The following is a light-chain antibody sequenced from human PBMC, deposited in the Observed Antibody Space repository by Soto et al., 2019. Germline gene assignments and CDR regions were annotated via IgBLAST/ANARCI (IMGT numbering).Light chain of an antibody. V-gene: IGKV1-27*01. Sequence: IQVTQYPSSLSASLGYRVSITCRASRDISNYLAWYQQKPGQVPRLLISGESTLHSGVPSRLSGSGSGKDFPLTITSLQPEDIATYFCQKYDNAPLTFGGGTKVDIK. J-gene: IGKJ4*01. CDR3: QKYDNAPLT. CDR1: RDISNY. CDR2: GES.